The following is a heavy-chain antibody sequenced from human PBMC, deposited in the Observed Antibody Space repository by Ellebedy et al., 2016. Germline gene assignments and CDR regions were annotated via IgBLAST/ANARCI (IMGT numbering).Heavy chain of an antibody. J-gene: IGHJ4*02. D-gene: IGHD2-8*02. Sequence: ASVKVSXKVSGYTFTTYDISWVRQAPGQGLEWMGIVNPGGGSPTYAQKFQGRATMTRDTSTNTVYMELSSLRSDDTAVYYCARVAALGDWWYFDYWGQGTLVIVSS. CDR1: GYTFTTYD. V-gene: IGHV1-46*01. CDR3: ARVAALGDWWYFDY. CDR2: VNPGGGSP.